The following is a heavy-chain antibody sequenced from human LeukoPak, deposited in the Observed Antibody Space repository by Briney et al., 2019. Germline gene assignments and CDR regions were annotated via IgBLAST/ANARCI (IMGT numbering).Heavy chain of an antibody. CDR1: GYIFTDYY. Sequence: ASVKVSCKASGYIFTDYYIHWVRQAPGQRLEWMGWINPNSGGTSYAQKFQGRVTMTRDTSIKTVYMELSRLRSDDTAVYYCARDAPYDTSGYYYISYFDYWGQGTLVTVSS. V-gene: IGHV1-2*02. CDR2: INPNSGGT. CDR3: ARDAPYDTSGYYYISYFDY. D-gene: IGHD3-22*01. J-gene: IGHJ4*02.